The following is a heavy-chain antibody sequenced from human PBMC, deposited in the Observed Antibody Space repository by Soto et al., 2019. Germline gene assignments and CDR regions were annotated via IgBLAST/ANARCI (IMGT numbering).Heavy chain of an antibody. D-gene: IGHD3-3*01. CDR3: AKVNLRFLEWLSTDYYYMDV. V-gene: IGHV3-23*01. CDR2: ISGSGGST. Sequence: GGSLRLSCAASGFTFSSYAMSWVRQAPGKGLEWVSAISGSGGSTYYADSVKGRFTISRDNSKNTLYLQMNSLRAEDTAVYYCAKVNLRFLEWLSTDYYYMDVWGKGTTVTVSS. CDR1: GFTFSSYA. J-gene: IGHJ6*03.